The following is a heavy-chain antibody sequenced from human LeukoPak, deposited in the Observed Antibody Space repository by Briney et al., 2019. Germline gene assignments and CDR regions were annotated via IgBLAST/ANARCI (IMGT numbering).Heavy chain of an antibody. CDR2: IYYSGST. Sequence: KTSETLSLTCTVSGGSISSYYWSWIRQPPGEGLEWIGYIYYSGSTNYNPSLKSRVTISVDTSKNQFSLKLSSVTAADTAVYYCASSPKEGYDSSGSYDYWGQGTLVTVSS. CDR1: GGSISSYY. J-gene: IGHJ4*02. CDR3: ASSPKEGYDSSGSYDY. V-gene: IGHV4-59*01. D-gene: IGHD3-22*01.